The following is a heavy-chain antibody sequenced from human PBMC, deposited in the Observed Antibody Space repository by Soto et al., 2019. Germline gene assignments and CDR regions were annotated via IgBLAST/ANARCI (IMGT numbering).Heavy chain of an antibody. J-gene: IGHJ3*02. D-gene: IGHD2-15*01. Sequence: QVQLVESGGGVVQPGRSLRLSCAASGFTFSSYGMHWVRQAPGKGLEWVAVISYDGSNKYYADSVKGRFTISRDNSKNTLYLQMNSLRADDTAVYYCAKDFRRVVAATHHDAFDIWGQGTMVTVSS. V-gene: IGHV3-30*18. CDR2: ISYDGSNK. CDR1: GFTFSSYG. CDR3: AKDFRRVVAATHHDAFDI.